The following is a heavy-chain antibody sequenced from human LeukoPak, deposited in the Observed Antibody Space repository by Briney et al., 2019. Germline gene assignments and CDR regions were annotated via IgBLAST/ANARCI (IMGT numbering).Heavy chain of an antibody. CDR3: ARDQFDSSGWFDY. D-gene: IGHD6-19*01. V-gene: IGHV3-48*03. CDR2: ISSSGSTI. J-gene: IGHJ4*02. Sequence: GGSLRLSCAASGFTFSSYEMNWVRQAQGKGLEWVSYISSSGSTIYYADSVKGRFTISRDNAKNTLYLQMNSPRAEDTAVYYCARDQFDSSGWFDYWGQGTLVTVSS. CDR1: GFTFSSYE.